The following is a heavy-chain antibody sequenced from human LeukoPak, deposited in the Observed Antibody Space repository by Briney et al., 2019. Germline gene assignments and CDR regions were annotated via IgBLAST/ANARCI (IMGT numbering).Heavy chain of an antibody. CDR2: IKQDGSEK. CDR1: GFTFSNYW. D-gene: IGHD5-24*01. Sequence: GGSLRLSCAASGFTFSNYWMSWVRQAPGKGLEWVANIKQDGSEKYYVDSVKGRFTISRDNAKNSLYLQMNSLRAEDTAVYYCARPDGYNYSPFDYWGQGTLVTVSS. CDR3: ARPDGYNYSPFDY. J-gene: IGHJ4*02. V-gene: IGHV3-7*01.